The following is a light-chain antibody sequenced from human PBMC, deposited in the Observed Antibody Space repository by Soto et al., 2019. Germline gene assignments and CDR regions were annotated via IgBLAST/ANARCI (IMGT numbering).Light chain of an antibody. CDR3: QQYSRSRPWYT. J-gene: IGKJ2*01. CDR2: NAS. CDR1: QSVDRNF. Sequence: VLTQSPVTMSLSPGERVTLFCGASQSVDRNFLAWYQQKPGLAPRPLIYNASTRATGVPDRFSGSGSGTDFTLTISGLEPDDFAVYYCQQYSRSRPWYTFGQGTKVEIK. V-gene: IGKV3D-20*01.